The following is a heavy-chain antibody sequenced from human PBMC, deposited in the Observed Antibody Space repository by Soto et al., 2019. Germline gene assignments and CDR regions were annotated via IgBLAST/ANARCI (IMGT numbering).Heavy chain of an antibody. V-gene: IGHV1-18*01. J-gene: IGHJ6*02. Sequence: QVQLVQSGAEVKKPGASVTVSCKTSGYTFSNYGLNRVRQAPGQGLERMGWISGYNGNTNYARTVQGRGTMTTDPPTGTVYMALRRLKSDDSAICFCSMFIMVGSWFNANHYYGMEVWGQGTTVTV. CDR2: ISGYNGNT. D-gene: IGHD2-15*01. CDR3: SMFIMVGSWFNANHYYGMEV. CDR1: GYTFSNYG.